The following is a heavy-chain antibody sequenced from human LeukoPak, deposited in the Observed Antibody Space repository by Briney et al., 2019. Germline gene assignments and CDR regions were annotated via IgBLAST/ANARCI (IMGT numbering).Heavy chain of an antibody. D-gene: IGHD3-22*01. V-gene: IGHV3-7*03. Sequence: GGSLRLSCAASGFIFSDYWMSWVRQAPGKGLEWVANIKQDGSEKYYVGSVKGRFTISRDDAKSSLYLQMNSLRAEDTAVYYCTREMVMIDYWGQGNLVTVSS. J-gene: IGHJ4*02. CDR2: IKQDGSEK. CDR1: GFIFSDYW. CDR3: TREMVMIDY.